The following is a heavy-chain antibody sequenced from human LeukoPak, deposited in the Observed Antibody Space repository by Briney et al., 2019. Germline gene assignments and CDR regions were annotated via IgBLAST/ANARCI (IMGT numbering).Heavy chain of an antibody. CDR3: ARDQGQLAFDI. J-gene: IGHJ3*02. D-gene: IGHD6-6*01. V-gene: IGHV4-59*01. Sequence: SETLSLTCTVSGGSISSYYWSWIRQPPGKGLEWIGYIYYSGSTNYNPSLKSRVTISVDTSKNQFSLKLSSVTAADTAVYYCARDQGQLAFDIWGQGTMVTVSS. CDR2: IYYSGST. CDR1: GGSISSYY.